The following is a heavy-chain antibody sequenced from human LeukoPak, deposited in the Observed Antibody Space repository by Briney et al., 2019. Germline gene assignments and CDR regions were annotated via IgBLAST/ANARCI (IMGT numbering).Heavy chain of an antibody. J-gene: IGHJ4*02. CDR1: GFTFSSYG. CDR2: ISYDGSNK. CDR3: AKIAQGSNYLFDY. D-gene: IGHD4-11*01. Sequence: PGGSLRLSCAASGFTFSSYGIHWVRQAPGKGLEWVAVISYDGSNKYYADSVKGRFTISRDNSKNTLYLQMNSLRAEDTAVYYCAKIAQGSNYLFDYWGQGTLVTVSS. V-gene: IGHV3-30*18.